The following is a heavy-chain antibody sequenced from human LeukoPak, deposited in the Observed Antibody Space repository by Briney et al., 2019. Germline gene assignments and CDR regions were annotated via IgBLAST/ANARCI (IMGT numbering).Heavy chain of an antibody. CDR1: GFTFSNYA. Sequence: PGGSLRLSCAASGFTFSNYAMSWVRQAPGKGLEWVSGIYGGNTYYADSVKGRFTISRDNSKNTLYLQMSSLRAEDTAVYYCAKSSYYDSSGYYREYYFGYWGQGTLVTVSS. CDR2: IYGGNT. CDR3: AKSSYYDSSGYYREYYFGY. J-gene: IGHJ4*02. D-gene: IGHD3-22*01. V-gene: IGHV3-23*01.